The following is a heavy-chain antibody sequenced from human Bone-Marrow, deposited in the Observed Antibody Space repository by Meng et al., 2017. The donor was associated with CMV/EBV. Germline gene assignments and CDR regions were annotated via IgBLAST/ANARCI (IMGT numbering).Heavy chain of an antibody. V-gene: IGHV1-69*05. CDR1: GGTFSRYA. D-gene: IGHD3-3*01. J-gene: IGHJ4*02. CDR3: ARDINFWSGYYTGFDY. Sequence: SVKVSCKASGGTFSRYAFSWVRQAPGQGLEWMGGIIPIFGTANYAQKFQGRVTITTDESTSTAYMELSSLRSEDTAVYYCARDINFWSGYYTGFDYWGQGTLVTVSS. CDR2: IIPIFGTA.